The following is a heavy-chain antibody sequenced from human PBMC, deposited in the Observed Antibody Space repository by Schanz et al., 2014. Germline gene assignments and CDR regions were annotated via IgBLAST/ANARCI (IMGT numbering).Heavy chain of an antibody. Sequence: EVQLVESGGCLVQPWGSLRLSCAASGFTVSSNYMSWVRQAPGKGLEWVSVIYSGGNTYYADSVKGRFTVSRDNSKNTLYLQMNSLRAGDTAVYYCARSPRDIVVVPAARYPLYYYYGMDVWGQGTTVTVSS. CDR2: IYSGGNT. CDR1: GFTVSSNY. V-gene: IGHV3-66*01. CDR3: ARSPRDIVVVPAARYPLYYYYGMDV. D-gene: IGHD2-2*01. J-gene: IGHJ6*02.